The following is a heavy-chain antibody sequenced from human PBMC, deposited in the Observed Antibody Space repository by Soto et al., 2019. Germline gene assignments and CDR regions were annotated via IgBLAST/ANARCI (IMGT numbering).Heavy chain of an antibody. Sequence: QVQLVESGGGVVQPGRSLRLSCAASGFTFSSYGMHWVRQAPGKGLEWVAVIWYDGSNKYYADSVKGRFTISRDNSKNTLYLQMNSLRAEDTAVYYCARDAVPSGCYFDYWGQGTLVTVSS. CDR1: GFTFSSYG. V-gene: IGHV3-33*01. CDR3: ARDAVPSGCYFDY. J-gene: IGHJ4*02. D-gene: IGHD3-22*01. CDR2: IWYDGSNK.